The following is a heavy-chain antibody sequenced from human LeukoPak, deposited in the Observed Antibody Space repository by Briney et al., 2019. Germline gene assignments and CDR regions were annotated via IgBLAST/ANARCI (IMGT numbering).Heavy chain of an antibody. Sequence: GGSLRLSCAASGFTFSSYWMHWVRHAPGKGLEWVSAISGSGGSTYYADSVKGRFTISRDNSKNTLYLQMNSLRAEDTAVYYCANPNWVGYWGQGTLVTVSS. D-gene: IGHD1-1*01. CDR1: GFTFSSYW. CDR3: ANPNWVGY. CDR2: ISGSGGST. J-gene: IGHJ4*02. V-gene: IGHV3-23*01.